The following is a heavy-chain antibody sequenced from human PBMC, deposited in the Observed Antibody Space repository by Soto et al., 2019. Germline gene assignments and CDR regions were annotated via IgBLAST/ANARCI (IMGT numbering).Heavy chain of an antibody. CDR2: IIPIFGTA. J-gene: IGHJ6*02. Sequence: SVKVSCKASGGTISIYASSWGRQAPGQGLEWMGGIIPIFGTANYAQKFQGRVTITADKSTSTAYMELSSLRSEDTAVYYCARNDWDFYYGMDVWGQGTTVTVSS. CDR3: ARNDWDFYYGMDV. CDR1: GGTISIYA. D-gene: IGHD1-1*01. V-gene: IGHV1-69*06.